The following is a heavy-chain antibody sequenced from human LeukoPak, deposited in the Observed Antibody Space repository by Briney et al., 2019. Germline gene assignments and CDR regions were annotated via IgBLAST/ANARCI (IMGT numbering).Heavy chain of an antibody. CDR2: IYTSGST. Sequence: SETLSLTCTVSGGSISSYYWSWIRQPAGKGLEWIGRIYTSGSTSYNPSLKSRVTMSVDTSKNQFSLKLSSVTAADTAVYYCARAAAGTDYYYYGMDVWGQGTTVTVSS. CDR1: GGSISSYY. CDR3: ARAAAGTDYYYYGMDV. V-gene: IGHV4-4*07. D-gene: IGHD6-13*01. J-gene: IGHJ6*02.